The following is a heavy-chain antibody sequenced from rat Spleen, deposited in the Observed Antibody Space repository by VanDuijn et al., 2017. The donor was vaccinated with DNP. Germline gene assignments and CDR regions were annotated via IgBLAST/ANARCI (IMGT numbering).Heavy chain of an antibody. D-gene: IGHD1-1*01. CDR1: GFTFSDYN. CDR2: ISYDGSST. CDR3: ARHKTTVAPGWYFDV. V-gene: IGHV5-7*01. J-gene: IGHJ1*01. Sequence: EVQLMESGGGLVQPGRSLKLSCAASGFTFSDYNMAWVRQAPKKGLEWVATISYDGSSTYYRDSVKGRFTISRDNAKSTLYLQMDSRRSEDTATYYCARHKTTVAPGWYFDVWGPGTMVTVSS.